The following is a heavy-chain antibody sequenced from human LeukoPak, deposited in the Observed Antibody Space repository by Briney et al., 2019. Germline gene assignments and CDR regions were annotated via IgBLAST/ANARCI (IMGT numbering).Heavy chain of an antibody. CDR1: GYRFTSYR. J-gene: IGHJ3*02. D-gene: IGHD3-10*01. Sequence: LGESLNISCKGSGYRFTSYRISWLRKLHGKGLEWMGRIDPSDSYTNYSPSFQGHVTISADKSISTAYLQWSSLKASDPAMYYCASLPYYYGSGSQGAFDICSQGTMVTVSS. CDR2: IDPSDSYT. CDR3: ASLPYYYGSGSQGAFDI. V-gene: IGHV5-10-1*01.